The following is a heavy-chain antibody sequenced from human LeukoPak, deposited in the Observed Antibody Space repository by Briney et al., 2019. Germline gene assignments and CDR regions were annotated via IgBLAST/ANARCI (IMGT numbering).Heavy chain of an antibody. J-gene: IGHJ3*02. CDR2: MYNSGSI. CDR3: ARNEASGYFDI. D-gene: IGHD3-22*01. Sequence: PSETLSLTCTVSGGSISSSTHYWGWIRQSPGKGLEWIGSMYNSGSISYNPSLRSRVTITVDTSKNQFSLNFNSVTAADTALYFCARNEASGYFDIWGQGTMATVSS. V-gene: IGHV4-39*01. CDR1: GGSISSSTHY.